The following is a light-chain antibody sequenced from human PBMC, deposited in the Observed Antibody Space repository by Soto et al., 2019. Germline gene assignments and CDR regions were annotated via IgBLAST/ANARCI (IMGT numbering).Light chain of an antibody. Sequence: QSALTQPASVSGSPGQSITISCTGTNSDVGNYDYVSWYQQHPGKAPKLMIYDVSNRPSGVSNRFSGSKSGNTASLTISGLQAEDEAHYYCSSYTSSSTLVVFGGGTKVTVL. J-gene: IGLJ2*01. CDR2: DVS. CDR3: SSYTSSSTLVV. CDR1: NSDVGNYDY. V-gene: IGLV2-14*03.